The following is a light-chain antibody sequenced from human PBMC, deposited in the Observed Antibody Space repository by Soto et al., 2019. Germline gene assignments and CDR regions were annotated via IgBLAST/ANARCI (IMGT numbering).Light chain of an antibody. CDR3: QQRSTWPPT. CDR2: DAS. J-gene: IGKJ4*01. V-gene: IGKV3-11*01. CDR1: QSISSH. Sequence: EIVLTQSPATLSLSPGERATLSCRASQSISSHLAWYQQKPGQTPRLLMYDASNRATAVPARFSGSGSGTDFTLTISSLEPEDLAVYYCQQRSTWPPTFGGGTKVEIK.